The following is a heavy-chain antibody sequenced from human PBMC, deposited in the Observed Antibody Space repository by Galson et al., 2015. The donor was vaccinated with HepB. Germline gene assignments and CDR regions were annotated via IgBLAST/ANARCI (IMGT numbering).Heavy chain of an antibody. CDR2: SDWDDEK. CDR1: GFSLRTSGMR. V-gene: IGHV2-70*04. Sequence: PPLVKPTQTLTLTCPFSGFSLRTSGMRVSWIRQPPGKALEWLARSDWDDEKFYSTSLKTKLNIPEDTSKNQVVLTMTNMYPGDTATYYCARKDAGYFQHWGQGTLVTVSS. J-gene: IGHJ1*01. D-gene: IGHD3-10*01. CDR3: ARKDAGYFQH.